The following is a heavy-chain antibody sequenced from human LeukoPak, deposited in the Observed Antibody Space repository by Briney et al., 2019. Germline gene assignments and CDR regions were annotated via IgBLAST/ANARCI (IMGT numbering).Heavy chain of an antibody. CDR3: ARESRSVVTRYFQH. D-gene: IGHD4-23*01. Sequence: GGSLRLSCAASVFTFSSYSMNWVRQAPGEGLEWVSSISSSSTYIYYAHSVKGRFTISRDNAKNSLYLQMNSLRADDTAIYYCARESRSVVTRYFQHWGQGTLVTVSS. CDR1: VFTFSSYS. V-gene: IGHV3-21*01. CDR2: ISSSSTYI. J-gene: IGHJ1*01.